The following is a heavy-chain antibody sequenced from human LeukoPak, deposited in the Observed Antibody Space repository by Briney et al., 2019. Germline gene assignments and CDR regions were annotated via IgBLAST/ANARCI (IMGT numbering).Heavy chain of an antibody. CDR3: TSRYCTTTNCYSFDI. D-gene: IGHD2-2*01. CDR1: GFSFSTYS. CDR2: ISSTGAHI. J-gene: IGHJ3*02. V-gene: IGHV3-21*01. Sequence: GGSLRLSCAASGFSFSTYSMNWVRQAPGKGLEWVSSISSTGAHIFYADSVKGRFSISRDNAQNSLYLQMNSLRVEDTAVYCCTSRYCTTTNCYSFDIWGQGTMVTVSS.